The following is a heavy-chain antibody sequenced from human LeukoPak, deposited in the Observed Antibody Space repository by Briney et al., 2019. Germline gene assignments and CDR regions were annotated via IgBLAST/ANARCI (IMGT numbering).Heavy chain of an antibody. V-gene: IGHV4-34*01. CDR2: INHSGST. D-gene: IGHD6-13*01. CDR1: GGSFSSYY. CDR3: ARGLPGIAAAGTSRYYYYYYMDV. J-gene: IGHJ6*03. Sequence: PSETLSLTCAVYGGSFSSYYWSWIRQPPGKGLEWIGEINHSGSTNYNPSLKSRVTISVDTSKNQFSLKLSSVTAADTAVYYCARGLPGIAAAGTSRYYYYYYMDVWGKGTTVTVSS.